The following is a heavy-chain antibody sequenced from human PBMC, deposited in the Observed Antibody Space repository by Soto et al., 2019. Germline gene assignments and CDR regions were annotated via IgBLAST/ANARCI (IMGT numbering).Heavy chain of an antibody. CDR3: ARLFDTSGWYDY. Sequence: GESLKISCKGSGYSFTIYWIGWVRQMPGKGLERMGIIYPGDSDTRYSPSFQGQVTISADKSITTTYLQWSSLKASDTAIYYCARLFDTSGWYDYWGQGTLVTLSS. V-gene: IGHV5-51*01. CDR1: GYSFTIYW. D-gene: IGHD6-19*01. CDR2: IYPGDSDT. J-gene: IGHJ4*02.